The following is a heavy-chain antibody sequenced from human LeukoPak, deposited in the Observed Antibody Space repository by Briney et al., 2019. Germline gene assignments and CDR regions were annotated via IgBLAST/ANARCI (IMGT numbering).Heavy chain of an antibody. V-gene: IGHV1-69*04. J-gene: IGHJ3*02. CDR1: GGTFHSHA. D-gene: IGHD2-21*01. CDR2: IIPLFGVT. CDR3: ASRAYCSGHTCPSDAFDI. Sequence: SVKVSCKASGGTFHSHAISWVRQAPGQGLEWMGRIIPLFGVTNYAQRFHGRVTLTADKSTNTVYMQLTSLRFEDTAVFYCASRAYCSGHTCPSDAFDIWGQGTMVTVSS.